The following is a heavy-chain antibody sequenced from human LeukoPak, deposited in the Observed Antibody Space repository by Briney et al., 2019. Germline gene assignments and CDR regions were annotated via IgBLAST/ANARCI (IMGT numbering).Heavy chain of an antibody. CDR1: GGSFSGCY. V-gene: IGHV4-34*01. Sequence: ETLSLTCAVYGGSFSGCYWSWIRQPPGKGLEWIGEINHSGSTNYNPSLKSRVTISVDTSKNQFSLKLSSVTAADTAVYYCARLVNYDYVWGSYRLYFDYWGQGTLVTVSS. CDR2: INHSGST. CDR3: ARLVNYDYVWGSYRLYFDY. D-gene: IGHD3-16*02. J-gene: IGHJ4*02.